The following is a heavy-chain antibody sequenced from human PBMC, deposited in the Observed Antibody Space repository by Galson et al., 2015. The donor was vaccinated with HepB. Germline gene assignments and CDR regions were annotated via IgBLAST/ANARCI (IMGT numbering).Heavy chain of an antibody. D-gene: IGHD2-21*02. Sequence: SLRLSCAASGFTVSNYYMTWVRQAPGKGLEWVSGISWNSGSIGYADSVKGRFTISRDNAKNSLYLQMNSLRSEDTAVYYCARSCGGDCYSGNYFDYWGQGTLVTVSS. CDR1: GFTVSNYY. V-gene: IGHV3-9*01. CDR2: ISWNSGSI. CDR3: ARSCGGDCYSGNYFDY. J-gene: IGHJ4*02.